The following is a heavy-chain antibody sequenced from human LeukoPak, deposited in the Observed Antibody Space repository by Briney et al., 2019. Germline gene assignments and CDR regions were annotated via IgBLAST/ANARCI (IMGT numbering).Heavy chain of an antibody. D-gene: IGHD3-10*01. J-gene: IGHJ4*02. CDR2: SNHSGNT. V-gene: IGHV4-34*01. CDR1: GGSFSGDY. CDR3: ARGMVRGVRDFDY. Sequence: PSETLSLTCAVYGGSFSGDYWSWIRQPPGKGLEWIGESNHSGNTNYNPSLKSRVTISVDTSKNQFSLKLSSVTAADTAVYYCARGMVRGVRDFDYWGQGTLVTVSS.